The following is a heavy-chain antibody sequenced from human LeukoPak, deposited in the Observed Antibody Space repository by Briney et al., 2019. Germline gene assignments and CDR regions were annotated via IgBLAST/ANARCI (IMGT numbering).Heavy chain of an antibody. CDR1: GYTFTGYY. V-gene: IGHV1-2*04. CDR2: INPNSGGT. CDR3: ARVTWELPDY. Sequence: ASVKVSCKASGYTFTGYYIHWVRQAPGQGLEWMGWINPNSGGTNYAPNFQGWVTMTRDTSISTAYMELSRLRSDDTAVYYCARVTWELPDYWGQGTLVTVSS. D-gene: IGHD1-26*01. J-gene: IGHJ4*02.